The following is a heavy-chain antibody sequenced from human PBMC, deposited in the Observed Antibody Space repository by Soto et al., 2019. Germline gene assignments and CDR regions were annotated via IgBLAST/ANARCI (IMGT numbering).Heavy chain of an antibody. V-gene: IGHV4-28*01. CDR3: ARREIQGPIDY. D-gene: IGHD1-26*01. J-gene: IGHJ4*02. CDR1: GDSISSSNW. Sequence: QVQLQESGPGLVKPSDTLSLTCAVSGDSISSSNWWRWIRQLPGKGLEWIGYIYYSGTTDYNPSRKSRVTLSVSTSKNQFSLKPTSVTAVDTGVYYWARREIQGPIDYWGQGTKVNVPS. CDR2: IYYSGTT.